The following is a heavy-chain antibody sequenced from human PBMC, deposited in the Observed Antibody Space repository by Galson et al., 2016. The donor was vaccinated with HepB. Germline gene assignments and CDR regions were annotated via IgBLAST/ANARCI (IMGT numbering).Heavy chain of an antibody. V-gene: IGHV1-24*01. CDR2: FDPEDGET. CDR3: AEKRDYDFWSGYEK. CDR1: GYTLSELS. D-gene: IGHD3-3*01. J-gene: IGHJ4*02. Sequence: VKVSCKVAGYTLSELSMRWVRQAPGKGLEWMGGFDPEDGETIYAQKFQGRVTMTEDTSTDTAYMELSRLRSEDTAVYYCAEKRDYDFWSGYEKWGQGTLVTVSS.